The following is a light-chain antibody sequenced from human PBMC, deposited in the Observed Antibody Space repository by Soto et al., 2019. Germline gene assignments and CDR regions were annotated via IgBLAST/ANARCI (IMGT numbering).Light chain of an antibody. Sequence: QSVLTQPPSASGSPGQSITISCSGTSSDIGSYNHVAWYQQFPGKSPKLMIYAVSSRPSGVSSRFSGSKSGNTASLTISGLQPQDEADYYCIAYTGSSTSYVFGSGTKVTVL. CDR3: IAYTGSSTSYV. CDR2: AVS. J-gene: IGLJ1*01. V-gene: IGLV2-14*01. CDR1: SSDIGSYNH.